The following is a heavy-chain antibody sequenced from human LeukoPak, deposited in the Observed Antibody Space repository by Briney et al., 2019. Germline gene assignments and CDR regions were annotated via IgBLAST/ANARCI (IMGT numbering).Heavy chain of an antibody. V-gene: IGHV3-23*01. Sequence: QPGGTLRLSCAASGFTFSSYGMSWVRQAPGKGLEWVSGISGGAVSTNYADSVKGRFTISRDNSKNTLYLQMNSLRVEDTAVYYCAKSGRYCSGGSCYQEASLDYWGQGTLVTVSS. D-gene: IGHD2-15*01. CDR3: AKSGRYCSGGSCYQEASLDY. CDR2: ISGGAVST. J-gene: IGHJ4*02. CDR1: GFTFSSYG.